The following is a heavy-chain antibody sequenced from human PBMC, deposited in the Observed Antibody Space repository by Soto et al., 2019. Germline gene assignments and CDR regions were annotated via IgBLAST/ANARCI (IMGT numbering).Heavy chain of an antibody. CDR2: ISYDGSNK. J-gene: IGHJ4*02. CDR3: AKEALRLGELSWFDY. V-gene: IGHV3-30*18. CDR1: GFTFSSYG. D-gene: IGHD3-16*02. Sequence: QVQLVESGGGVVQPGRSLRLSCAASGFTFSSYGMHWVRQAPGKGLEWVAVISYDGSNKYYADSVKGRFTISRDNSKNTLYLQMNSLRAEDTAVYYCAKEALRLGELSWFDYWGQGTLVTVSS.